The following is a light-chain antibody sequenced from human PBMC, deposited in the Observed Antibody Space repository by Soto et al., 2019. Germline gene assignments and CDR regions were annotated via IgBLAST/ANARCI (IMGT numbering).Light chain of an antibody. CDR2: GAS. CDR1: QSVSSSY. CDR3: QQYGSSPPWT. V-gene: IGKV3-20*01. J-gene: IGKJ1*01. Sequence: EIALTQSPGTLYLSPGERATLSCRASQSVSSSYLAWYQQKPGQAPRLLIYGASSRATGIPDRFSGSGSGTDFTRTISRLEPEDFAVYYCQQYGSSPPWTCGQGTKVEIK.